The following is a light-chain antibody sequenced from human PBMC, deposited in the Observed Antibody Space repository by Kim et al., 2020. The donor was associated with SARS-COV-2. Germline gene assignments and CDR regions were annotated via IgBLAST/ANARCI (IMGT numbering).Light chain of an antibody. CDR1: KLGDKY. J-gene: IGLJ2*01. CDR3: QAWDSSTVV. V-gene: IGLV3-1*01. CDR2: QDS. Sequence: YELTQPPSVSVSPGQTASITCSGDKLGDKYACWYQQKPGQSPVLVIYQDSKRPSGIPERFSGSNSGNTATLTISGTQAMDEADYYCQAWDSSTVVFGGGTQRTVL.